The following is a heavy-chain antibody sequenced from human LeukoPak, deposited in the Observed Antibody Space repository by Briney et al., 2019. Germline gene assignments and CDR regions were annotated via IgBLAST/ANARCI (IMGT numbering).Heavy chain of an antibody. CDR1: GGSISSYY. CDR3: RLQSGCDPNFDY. CDR2: INHSGST. J-gene: IGHJ4*02. Sequence: SETLSLTCTVSGGSISSYYWSWIRQPPGKGLEWIGEINHSGSTNYNPSLKSRVTISVDTSKNQFSLKLSSVTAADTAVYYCRLQSGCDPNFDYWGQGTLVTVSS. V-gene: IGHV4-34*01. D-gene: IGHD5-12*01.